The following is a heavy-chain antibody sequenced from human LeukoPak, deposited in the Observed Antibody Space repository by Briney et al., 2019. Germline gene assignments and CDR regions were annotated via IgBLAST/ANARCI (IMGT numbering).Heavy chain of an antibody. CDR3: ARVGPGYYYGSGSYYNVRWFDP. CDR1: GGSISSGGYY. CDR2: IYYSGST. Sequence: SETLSLTCTVSGGSISSGGYYWSWIRQHPGKGLEWIGYIYYSGSTYYNPSLKSRVTISVDTSKNQFSLKLSSVTAADTAVYYCARVGPGYYYGSGSYYNVRWFDPWGQGTLVTVSS. J-gene: IGHJ5*02. V-gene: IGHV4-31*03. D-gene: IGHD3-10*01.